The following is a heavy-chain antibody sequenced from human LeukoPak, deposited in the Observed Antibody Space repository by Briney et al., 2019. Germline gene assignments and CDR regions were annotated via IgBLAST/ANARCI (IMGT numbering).Heavy chain of an antibody. J-gene: IGHJ4*02. CDR3: ARDPSSVTLYLFDY. Sequence: ASVKVSCKASGYTFRGNYIHWLRQAPGQGLEWMGWIDANNGDTKSAQKFQGRVTMSRDTSISTAYMDLSSLSPDDAAVYYCARDPSSVTLYLFDYWGQGTLVTVSS. CDR2: IDANNGDT. V-gene: IGHV1-2*02. CDR1: GYTFRGNY. D-gene: IGHD4-11*01.